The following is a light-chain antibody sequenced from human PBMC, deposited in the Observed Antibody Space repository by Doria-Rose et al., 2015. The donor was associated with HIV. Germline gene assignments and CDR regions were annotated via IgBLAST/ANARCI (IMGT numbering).Light chain of an antibody. Sequence: SPGQSITISCAGTSTDVGGYKYVSWFQQHPGKAPKLMIYEVTYRPSGVSNRFSGSKSGNTASLTISGLQAEDEADYYCSSYTTSSSYVLFGGGTRLTVL. CDR2: EVT. J-gene: IGLJ2*01. V-gene: IGLV2-14*01. CDR1: STDVGGYKY. CDR3: SSYTTSSSYVL.